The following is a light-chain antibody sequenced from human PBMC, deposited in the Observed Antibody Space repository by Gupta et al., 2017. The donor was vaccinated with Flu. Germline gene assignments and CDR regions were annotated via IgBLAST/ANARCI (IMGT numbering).Light chain of an antibody. V-gene: IGKV1-33*01. CDR1: HDIQKY. CDR2: DAS. Sequence: DIQLTQSPSSLSASVGDRVTITCQASHDIQKYLNWYQQKPGKAPELLIYDASNLETGVPSRFSGSGSGTDFTFTIRSRQPEDFATYYVQQDHNLLLFGGETKVEMK. J-gene: IGKJ4*01. CDR3: QQDHNLLL.